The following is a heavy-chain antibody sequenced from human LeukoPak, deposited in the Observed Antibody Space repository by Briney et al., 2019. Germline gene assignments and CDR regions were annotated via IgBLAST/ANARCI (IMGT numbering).Heavy chain of an antibody. CDR3: AKWLRGRTNDGVSDY. Sequence: GGSLRLSCAASGFTFSSYAMSWVRQAPGKGLEWVSAISGSGGSTYYADSVKGRFTISRDNSKNTLYLQMDSLRAEDTAVYYCAKWLRGRTNDGVSDYWGQGTLVTVSS. CDR1: GFTFSSYA. J-gene: IGHJ4*02. V-gene: IGHV3-23*01. CDR2: ISGSGGST. D-gene: IGHD4-17*01.